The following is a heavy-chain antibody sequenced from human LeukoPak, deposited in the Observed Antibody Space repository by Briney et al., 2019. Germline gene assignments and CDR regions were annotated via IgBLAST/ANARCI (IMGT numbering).Heavy chain of an antibody. J-gene: IGHJ6*02. CDR3: ARVIAVVRGGGLSYYYAMDA. Sequence: GGSLRLSCAASGFTFISYSMTWVRQAPGKGLEWVSYINSGSSTMYYADPVKGRFTISRDNGKTSLYLQMNSLRDEDTAVYYCARVIAVVRGGGLSYYYAMDAWGQGTTVTVSS. V-gene: IGHV3-48*02. CDR2: INSGSSTM. D-gene: IGHD3-10*01. CDR1: GFTFISYS.